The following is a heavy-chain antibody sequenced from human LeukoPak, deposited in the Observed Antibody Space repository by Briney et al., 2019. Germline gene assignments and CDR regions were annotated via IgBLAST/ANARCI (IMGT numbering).Heavy chain of an antibody. CDR3: ARDYDFWSGYPTYDY. Sequence: GGSLRLCCAASVFTFSSYSMNWVRQAPGKGLEWVSYISSSSSTIYYADSVKGRFTISRDNAKNSLYLQMNSLRADDTAVYYCARDYDFWSGYPTYDYWGQGTLVTVSS. D-gene: IGHD3-3*01. J-gene: IGHJ4*02. CDR2: ISSSSSTI. V-gene: IGHV3-48*01. CDR1: VFTFSSYS.